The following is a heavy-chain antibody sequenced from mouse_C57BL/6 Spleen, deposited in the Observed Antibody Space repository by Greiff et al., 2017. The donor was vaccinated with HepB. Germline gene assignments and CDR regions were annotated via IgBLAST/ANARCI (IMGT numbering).Heavy chain of an antibody. D-gene: IGHD1-1*01. CDR1: GYTFTSYW. Sequence: QVQLQQPGAELVRPGSSVKLSCKASGYTFTSYWMHWVKQRPIQGLEWIGNIDPSDSETHYNQKFKDKATLTVDKSSSTAYMQLRSLTSEDSAVYYCASGGSSRLGYYFDYWGQGTTLTVSS. V-gene: IGHV1-52*01. J-gene: IGHJ2*01. CDR2: IDPSDSET. CDR3: ASGGSSRLGYYFDY.